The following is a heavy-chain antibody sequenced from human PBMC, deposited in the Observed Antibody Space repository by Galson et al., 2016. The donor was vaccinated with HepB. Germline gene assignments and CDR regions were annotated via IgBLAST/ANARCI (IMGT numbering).Heavy chain of an antibody. CDR1: GFTFDDYA. Sequence: SLRLSCAASGFTFDDYAMHWVRQAPGKGLEWVSGISWNSGGIGYADSVKGRFTISRDNAKNSLYLQMNSLRAEDTAFYYCAEGGYGSGDYYTVDYWGQGTLVTVSS. CDR3: AEGGYGSGDYYTVDY. V-gene: IGHV3-9*01. D-gene: IGHD3-10*01. CDR2: ISWNSGGI. J-gene: IGHJ4*02.